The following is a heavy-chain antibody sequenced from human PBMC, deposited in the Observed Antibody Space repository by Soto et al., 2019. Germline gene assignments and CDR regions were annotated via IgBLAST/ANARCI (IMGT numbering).Heavy chain of an antibody. D-gene: IGHD6-19*01. J-gene: IGHJ5*02. CDR3: AHSSQKAGARAIAVAVNWFDP. CDR2: IYWNDDK. CDR1: GFSLSTSGVG. Sequence: SGPTLVKPTQTLTLTCTFSGFSLSTSGVGVGWIRQPPGKALEWLALIYWNDDKRYSPSLKSRLTITKDTSKNQVVLTMTNMDPVDTATYYCAHSSQKAGARAIAVAVNWFDPWGQGTLVTVSS. V-gene: IGHV2-5*01.